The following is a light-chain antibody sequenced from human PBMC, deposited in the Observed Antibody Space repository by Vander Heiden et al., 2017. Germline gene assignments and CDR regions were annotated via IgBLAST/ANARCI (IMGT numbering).Light chain of an antibody. Sequence: DIVLTQSPDSLAVSLGERATITCKSSQSVLSSFNSKNDLAWFRQKPRQPPELLIYWVSTRESGVPDRFSGSGSGTDFTLTISNMQAEDVAVYYCEQHSTKTFGQGTKVEIK. J-gene: IGKJ1*01. CDR2: WVS. CDR1: QSVLSSFNSKND. V-gene: IGKV4-1*01. CDR3: EQHSTKT.